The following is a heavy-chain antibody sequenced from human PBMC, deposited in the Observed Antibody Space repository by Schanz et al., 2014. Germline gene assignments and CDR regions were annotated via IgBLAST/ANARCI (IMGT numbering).Heavy chain of an antibody. CDR2: INGYNGHT. CDR3: VRVPSRDVSFDL. J-gene: IGHJ2*01. V-gene: IGHV1-18*01. D-gene: IGHD3-16*01. CDR1: GGTFSSFG. Sequence: QVQLEQSGAEVKKPGSSVKVSCKASGGTFSSFGINWVRQAPGQGLEWMGWINGYNGHTLYAQKFQGRVTMTTDTSANTAYMELRSLRSDDTAHYYCVRVPSRDVSFDLWGRGTLVTVSS.